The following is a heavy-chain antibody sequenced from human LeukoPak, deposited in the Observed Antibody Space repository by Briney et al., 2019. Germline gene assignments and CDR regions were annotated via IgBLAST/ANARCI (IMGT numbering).Heavy chain of an antibody. CDR3: ARVYTSSWYRDSLNFDY. CDR1: GGSIISYG. CDR2: IFHSGST. D-gene: IGHD6-13*01. Sequence: SETLSLTCTVSGGSIISYGWSWIRQPPGKGLEWIGYIFHSGSTKYNPSLKSRGTISVNTFKNQFSLKLSTVTAADTAVYYCARVYTSSWYRDSLNFDYWGQGTLVIVSS. J-gene: IGHJ4*02. V-gene: IGHV4-59*01.